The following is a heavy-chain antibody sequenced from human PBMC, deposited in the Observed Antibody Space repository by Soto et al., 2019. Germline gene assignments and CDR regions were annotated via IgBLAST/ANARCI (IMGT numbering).Heavy chain of an antibody. CDR3: AREEGITMVRGGAFDI. D-gene: IGHD3-10*01. CDR2: ISSSSSYI. J-gene: IGHJ3*02. V-gene: IGHV3-21*01. CDR1: GFTFSSYS. Sequence: PGGSLRLSCAASGFTFSSYSMNWVRQAPGKGLVWVSSISSSSSYIYYADSVKGRFTISRDNAKNSLYLQMNSLRAEDTAVYYCAREEGITMVRGGAFDIWGQGTMVTVSS.